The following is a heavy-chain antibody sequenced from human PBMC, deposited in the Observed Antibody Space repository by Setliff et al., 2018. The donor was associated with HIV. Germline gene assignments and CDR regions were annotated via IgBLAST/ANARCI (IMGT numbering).Heavy chain of an antibody. J-gene: IGHJ4*02. D-gene: IGHD3-3*01. CDR1: GGAFSGYY. V-gene: IGHV4-34*01. Sequence: SETLSLTCAVYGGAFSGYYWTWIRQSPGRGLEWIGEVTHSGSTTYDPSLKSRITISVDTSKNQFSLKLTSVTAADTAVYYCARDQSDWFYWGQGTLVTVSS. CDR2: VTHSGST. CDR3: ARDQSDWFY.